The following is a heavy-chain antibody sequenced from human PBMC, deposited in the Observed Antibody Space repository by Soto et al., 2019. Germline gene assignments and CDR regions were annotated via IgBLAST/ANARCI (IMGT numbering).Heavy chain of an antibody. CDR3: AKDLPRTPTSDY. D-gene: IGHD2-2*01. CDR1: GFTFSSYA. CDR2: ISGSGGST. V-gene: IGHV3-23*01. Sequence: GSLRLSCAASGFTFSSYAMSWVRQAPGKGLEWVSAISGSGGSTYYADSVEGRFTISRDNSKNTLYLQMNSLRAEDTAVYYCAKDLPRTPTSDYWGQGTLVTVSS. J-gene: IGHJ4*02.